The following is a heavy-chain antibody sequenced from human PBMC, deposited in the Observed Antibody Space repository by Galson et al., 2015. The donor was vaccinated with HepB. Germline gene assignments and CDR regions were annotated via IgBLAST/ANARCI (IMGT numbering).Heavy chain of an antibody. CDR1: GFTFSSYW. Sequence: SLRLSCAASGFTFSSYWMSWVRQAPGKGLEWVANIKQDGSEKYYVDSVKGRFTISRDNAKNSLYLQMNSLRAEDTAVYYCARVETYYYDSSGYYYNWFDPWGQGTLVTVSS. CDR2: IKQDGSEK. V-gene: IGHV3-7*01. CDR3: ARVETYYYDSSGYYYNWFDP. J-gene: IGHJ5*02. D-gene: IGHD3-22*01.